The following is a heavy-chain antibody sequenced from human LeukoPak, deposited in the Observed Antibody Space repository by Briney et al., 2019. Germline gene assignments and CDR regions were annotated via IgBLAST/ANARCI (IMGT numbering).Heavy chain of an antibody. Sequence: PGGSLRLACAASGFTFSSHGMHWVRQAQGKGLEWVAVIWYDGSNKYYADSVKGRFTISRDNSKNTLYLQMNSLRAEDTAVYYYAKDGQYYDIWSGYSQGMFDYWGQGTLVTVSS. CDR1: GFTFSSHG. V-gene: IGHV3-33*06. D-gene: IGHD3-3*01. CDR3: AKDGQYYDIWSGYSQGMFDY. CDR2: IWYDGSNK. J-gene: IGHJ4*02.